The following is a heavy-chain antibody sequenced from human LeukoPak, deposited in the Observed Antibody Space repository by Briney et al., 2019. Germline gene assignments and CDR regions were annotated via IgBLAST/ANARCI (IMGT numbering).Heavy chain of an antibody. D-gene: IGHD3-9*01. CDR2: ITWNSDDM. Sequence: GRSMRLSCAASGFTFDGYGMYWVRQAPGKGLEWVSGITWNSDDMAYADSVKGRFTISRDNAKNCLYLQMNSLRVEDTALYYCTKVTDWRTGFDYWGRGTLVTVSS. J-gene: IGHJ4*02. CDR1: GFTFDGYG. V-gene: IGHV3-9*01. CDR3: TKVTDWRTGFDY.